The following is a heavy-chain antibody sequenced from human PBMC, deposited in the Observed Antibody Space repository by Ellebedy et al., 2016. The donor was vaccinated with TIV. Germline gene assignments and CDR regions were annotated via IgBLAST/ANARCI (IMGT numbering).Heavy chain of an antibody. CDR3: ARAIRSTFYYYYGMDV. V-gene: IGHV4-34*01. Sequence: MPSETLSLTCAVYGGSFSGYYWSWIRQPPGKGLEWIGEINHSGSTNYNPSLKSRVTVSVDTSKNQFSLKLSSVTAADTAVYYCARAIRSTFYYYYGMDVWGQGTTVTVSS. D-gene: IGHD2/OR15-2a*01. CDR1: GGSFSGYY. CDR2: INHSGST. J-gene: IGHJ6*02.